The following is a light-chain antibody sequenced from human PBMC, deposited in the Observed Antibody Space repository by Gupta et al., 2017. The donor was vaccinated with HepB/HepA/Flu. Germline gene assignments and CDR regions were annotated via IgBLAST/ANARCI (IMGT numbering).Light chain of an antibody. Sequence: EIVFTQSPCTLSLSPGERATLSCRASQSARSSYLAWYQQKPGQAPRLLIYGASIRATGIPDRFSGSGSGTDFTLTISRLEPEDFAVYYCLQDGSSPLTFGHGTKLDI. V-gene: IGKV3-20*01. CDR1: QSARSSY. CDR2: GAS. CDR3: LQDGSSPLT. J-gene: IGKJ3*01.